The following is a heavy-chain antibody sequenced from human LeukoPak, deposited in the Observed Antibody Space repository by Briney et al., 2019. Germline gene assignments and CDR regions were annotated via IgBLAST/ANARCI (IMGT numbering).Heavy chain of an antibody. V-gene: IGHV2-5*01. CDR1: GSSLSTSGVG. D-gene: IGHD3-22*01. CDR2: IYWNDDK. CDR3: AHRPPQSRDSSGYYRHWFDP. J-gene: IGHJ5*02. Sequence: ESGPTLLHPTRTLTLTCTFSGSSLSTSGVGVGWIRQPPGKALEWLTLIYWNDDKGYSPSLKSRLTITKDTSKNQVVLTMTNIDPGDTATYYCAHRPPQSRDSSGYYRHWFDPWGQGTLVTVPS.